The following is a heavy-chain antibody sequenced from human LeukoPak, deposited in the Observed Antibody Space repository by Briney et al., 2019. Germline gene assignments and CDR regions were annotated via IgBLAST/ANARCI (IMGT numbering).Heavy chain of an antibody. J-gene: IGHJ4*02. CDR1: GYSFTSYW. V-gene: IGHV5-51*01. D-gene: IGHD3-22*01. Sequence: GESLKISCKGSGYSFTSYWIGWVRQMPGKGLEWMGIIYPGDSDTRYSPSFQGQVTISADKSISTAYLQWSSLKASDTAMYYCARASYDSGGYYLVSFFDYWGQGTLVTVSS. CDR3: ARASYDSGGYYLVSFFDY. CDR2: IYPGDSDT.